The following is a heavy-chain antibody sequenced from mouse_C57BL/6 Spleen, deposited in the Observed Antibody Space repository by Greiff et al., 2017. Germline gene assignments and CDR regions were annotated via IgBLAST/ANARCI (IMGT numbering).Heavy chain of an antibody. CDR3: ARHEREDGYDDVAWFAY. Sequence: VQGVESGAELVKPGASVKLSCKASGYTFTEYTIHWVKQRSGQGLEWIGWFYPGSGSIKYNEKFKDKDTLTADKSSSTVYMELSRLTSEDSAVYFCARHEREDGYDDVAWFAYWGQGTLVTVSA. V-gene: IGHV1-62-2*01. D-gene: IGHD2-2*01. J-gene: IGHJ3*01. CDR2: FYPGSGSI. CDR1: GYTFTEYT.